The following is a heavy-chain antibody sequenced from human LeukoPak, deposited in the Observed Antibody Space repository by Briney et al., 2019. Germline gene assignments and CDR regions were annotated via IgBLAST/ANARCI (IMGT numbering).Heavy chain of an antibody. J-gene: IGHJ3*02. CDR2: IYTGGST. CDR3: ARDNYILRAFDI. V-gene: IGHV3-53*01. Sequence: PGGSLRLSCAASGFTVSSNYMSWVRQAPGKGLEWVSVIYTGGSTYYTDSVKGRFNIARDNSKNTLYLQMNSLRAEDTAVYYCARDNYILRAFDIWGQGTMVTVSS. CDR1: GFTVSSNY. D-gene: IGHD2-21*01.